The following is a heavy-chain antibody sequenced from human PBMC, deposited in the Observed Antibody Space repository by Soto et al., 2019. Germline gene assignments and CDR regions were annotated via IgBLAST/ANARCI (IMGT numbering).Heavy chain of an antibody. Sequence: QVQLVQSGTEVKRPGASVTVSCKASGYIFTNYDINWVRQATGQGLEWMGWMNPDSGNAGYAQKLQGRVTMTRHSSIRTAYLELSGLRFEDTAVYYCARNPSAQAYGSGTYYSDSWGQGTLVTVSS. CDR2: MNPDSGNA. CDR1: GYIFTNYD. CDR3: ARNPSAQAYGSGTYYSDS. J-gene: IGHJ4*02. D-gene: IGHD3-10*01. V-gene: IGHV1-8*02.